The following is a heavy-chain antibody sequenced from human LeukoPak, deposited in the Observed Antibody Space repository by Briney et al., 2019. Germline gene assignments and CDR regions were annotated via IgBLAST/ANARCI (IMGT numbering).Heavy chain of an antibody. J-gene: IGHJ4*02. V-gene: IGHV3-23*01. Sequence: PGGSLRLSCAASGFTFSSYVMSWVRQAPGKGLEWVSAISGSGGSTYYADSVKGRFTISRDNSKNTLYLQMNSLRAEDTAVYYCAKYSSSGIRYYFDYWGQGTLVTVSS. CDR2: ISGSGGST. CDR1: GFTFSSYV. D-gene: IGHD3-22*01. CDR3: AKYSSSGIRYYFDY.